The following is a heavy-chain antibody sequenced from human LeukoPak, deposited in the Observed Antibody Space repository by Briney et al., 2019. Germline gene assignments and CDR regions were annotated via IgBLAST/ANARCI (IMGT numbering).Heavy chain of an antibody. J-gene: IGHJ4*02. CDR3: AKERKLLPFDC. CDR1: GFTFSSYG. Sequence: GGSLRLSCAASGFTFSSYGMHWVRQAPGKGLEWVAVISYDGSNKYYADSVKGRFTISRDNSKNTLYLQMNSLRAEDTAVYYCAKERKLLPFDCWGQGTLVTVSS. V-gene: IGHV3-30*18. D-gene: IGHD4-23*01. CDR2: ISYDGSNK.